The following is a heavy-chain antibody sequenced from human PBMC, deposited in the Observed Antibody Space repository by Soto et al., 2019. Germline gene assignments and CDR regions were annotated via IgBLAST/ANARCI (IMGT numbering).Heavy chain of an antibody. Sequence: PSETLSLTCAVYRGSFSDSYWILLRQPPGKGLEWIGEFNHSGSTNYNPSLKSRVTISADTSKNQVSLKLNSVTAADTAVYYCARGGGDYYYMDVWGKGTTVTVSS. J-gene: IGHJ6*03. CDR2: FNHSGST. CDR3: ARGGGDYYYMDV. V-gene: IGHV4-34*01. CDR1: RGSFSDSY.